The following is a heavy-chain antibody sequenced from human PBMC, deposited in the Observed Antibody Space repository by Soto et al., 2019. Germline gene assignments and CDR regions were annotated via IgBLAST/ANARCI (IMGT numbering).Heavy chain of an antibody. CDR2: IVPIYRTA. CDR1: GGTFSSYR. J-gene: IGHJ4*02. CDR3: VRDSGAKLSSS. V-gene: IGHV1-69*13. Sequence: SVNVSCKASGGTFSSYRINWVRQAPGQGLEWMGGIVPIYRTADSAQEFQGRVTITADESARTAYMELRSLKSRDTAVYYCVRDSGAKLSSSWGQGTLVTVSS. D-gene: IGHD6-13*01.